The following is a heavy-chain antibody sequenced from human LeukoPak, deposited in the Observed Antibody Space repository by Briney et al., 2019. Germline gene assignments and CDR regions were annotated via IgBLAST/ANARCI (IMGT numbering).Heavy chain of an antibody. CDR2: SSGSSTTI. Sequence: PGGSLRLSCAASGFTFSSYSINWVCQAPGKGLEWVSYSSGSSTTIYYADSVKGRFTISRDNAKNSLYLQMNSLRDEATAVYYCARDLVGATASWGQGTLVTVSS. D-gene: IGHD1-26*01. V-gene: IGHV3-48*02. CDR1: GFTFSSYS. J-gene: IGHJ5*02. CDR3: ARDLVGATAS.